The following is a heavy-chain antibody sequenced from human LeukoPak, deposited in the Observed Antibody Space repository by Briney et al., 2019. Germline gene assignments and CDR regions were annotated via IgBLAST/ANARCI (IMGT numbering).Heavy chain of an antibody. D-gene: IGHD2/OR15-2a*01. J-gene: IGHJ4*02. V-gene: IGHV3-74*01. CDR3: VSFYETY. Sequence: GGSLGLSCAASGDYWMHWVRQAPGKGLVWVSHINSDGSWTSYADSVKGRFTISKDNAKNTVYLQMNSLRAEDTAVYYCVSFYETYWGRGTLVTVSS. CDR2: INSDGSWT. CDR1: GDYW.